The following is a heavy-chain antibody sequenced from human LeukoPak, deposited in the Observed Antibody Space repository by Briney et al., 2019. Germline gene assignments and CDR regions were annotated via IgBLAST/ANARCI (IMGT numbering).Heavy chain of an antibody. V-gene: IGHV4-39*01. CDR1: GGSISSSSYY. J-gene: IGHJ4*02. Sequence: SETLSLTCTVSGGSISSSSYYWGWIRQPPGKGLEWIGSIYYSGSTYYNPSLKSRVTISVDTSKNQFSLKLSSVTAADTAVHYCARGYYYGSGSPDYWGQGTLVTVSS. CDR2: IYYSGST. CDR3: ARGYYYGSGSPDY. D-gene: IGHD3-10*01.